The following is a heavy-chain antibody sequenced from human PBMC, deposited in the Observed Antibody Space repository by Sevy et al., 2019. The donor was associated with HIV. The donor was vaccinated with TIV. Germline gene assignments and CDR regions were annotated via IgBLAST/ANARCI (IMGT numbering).Heavy chain of an antibody. CDR1: GFTLNKAW. D-gene: IGHD5-12*01. J-gene: IGHJ4*02. Sequence: GGSLRLSCAASGFTLNKAWMNWVRQAPGKGLEWVGRIKRENDGGTTDYAEPVKGRFSISRDDSKNTLYLQMNSLKIEDTAVYYCSMEDGYNYFDYWGQGALVTVSS. V-gene: IGHV3-15*07. CDR3: SMEDGYNYFDY. CDR2: IKRENDGGTT.